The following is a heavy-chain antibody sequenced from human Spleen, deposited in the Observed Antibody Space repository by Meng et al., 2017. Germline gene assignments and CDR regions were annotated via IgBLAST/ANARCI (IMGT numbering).Heavy chain of an antibody. CDR3: ARDNFRKFDY. Sequence: GSRRLSGAASGFTFSSYSMNWVRQAPGKGLEWVSSISSSSSYIYYADSVKGRFTISRDNAKNSLYLQMNSLRAEDTAVYYCARDNFRKFDYWGQGTLVTVSS. V-gene: IGHV3-21*06. CDR1: GFTFSSYS. J-gene: IGHJ4*02. D-gene: IGHD3-3*01. CDR2: ISSSSSYI.